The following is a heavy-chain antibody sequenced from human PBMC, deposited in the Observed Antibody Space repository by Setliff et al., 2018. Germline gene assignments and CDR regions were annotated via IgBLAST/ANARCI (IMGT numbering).Heavy chain of an antibody. CDR3: ASSAGYSYGFR. V-gene: IGHV4-59*11. J-gene: IGHJ4*02. CDR1: GGSISSHY. D-gene: IGHD5-18*01. CDR2: IYYSGST. Sequence: PSETLSLTCTVSGGSISSHYWSWIRQPPGKGLEWIGSIYYSGSTNYNPSLKSRVTISVDTSKNQFSLKLSYVTAADTAVYYCASSAGYSYGFRWGQGTLVTVSS.